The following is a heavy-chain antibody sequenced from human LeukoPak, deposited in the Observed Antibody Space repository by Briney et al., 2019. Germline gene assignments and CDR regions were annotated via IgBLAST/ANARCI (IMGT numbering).Heavy chain of an antibody. J-gene: IGHJ4*02. CDR2: IIPIFGTA. CDR1: GYTFTSYG. Sequence: GASVKVSCKASGYTFTSYGISWVRQAPGQGLEWMGGIIPIFGTANYAQKFQGRVTITADESTSTAYMELSSLRSEDTAVYYCASAKFRYRAYFDYWGQGTLVTVSS. D-gene: IGHD3-9*01. V-gene: IGHV1-69*13. CDR3: ASAKFRYRAYFDY.